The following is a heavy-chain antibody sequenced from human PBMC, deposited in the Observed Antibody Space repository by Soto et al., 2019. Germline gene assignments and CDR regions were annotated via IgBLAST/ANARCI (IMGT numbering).Heavy chain of an antibody. CDR2: SHGSGPA. V-gene: IGHV4-38-2*01. CDR1: GDFGAAGLY. J-gene: IGHJ5*01. Sequence: NPPEPLSLSCEVSGDFGAAGLYWVWICQPPGTGLERLGCSHGSGPAAYRSSLRIRLAISVDLSKNLASLSLTSVTAADTAIYYCTNSQGLSRGDSWGRGILVTVS. CDR3: TNSQGLSRGDS. D-gene: IGHD1-26*01.